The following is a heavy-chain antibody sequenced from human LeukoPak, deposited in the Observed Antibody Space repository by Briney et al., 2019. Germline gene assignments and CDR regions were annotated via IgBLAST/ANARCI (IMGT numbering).Heavy chain of an antibody. V-gene: IGHV3-21*01. CDR2: ISSSSSYI. Sequence: PGGSLRLSCAASGFXXXXXXXXXXXXXXXXXXXXXXSISSSSSYIYYADSVKGRFTISRDNAKNSLYLQMNSLRAEDTAVYYCARLDGITGTTDDYWGQGTLVTVSS. D-gene: IGHD1-7*01. CDR1: GFXXXXXX. J-gene: IGHJ4*02. CDR3: ARLDGITGTTDDY.